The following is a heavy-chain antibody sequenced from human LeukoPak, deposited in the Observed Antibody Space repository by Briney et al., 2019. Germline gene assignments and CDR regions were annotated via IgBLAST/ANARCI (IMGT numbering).Heavy chain of an antibody. D-gene: IGHD1-26*01. Sequence: GGSLRLSCAGSGFTFNNYAKYWVRQAPGKGLENVAGIGSNGESTYYADSVKGRFTISRDNSKNTLFLQMGSLRAEDMAVYYCARGNVVGATRPFDYWGQGTLVTVSS. J-gene: IGHJ4*02. CDR1: GFTFNNYA. V-gene: IGHV3-64*02. CDR3: ARGNVVGATRPFDY. CDR2: IGSNGEST.